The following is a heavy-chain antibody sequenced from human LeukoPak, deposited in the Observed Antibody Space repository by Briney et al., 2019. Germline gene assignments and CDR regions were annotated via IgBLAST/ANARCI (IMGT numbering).Heavy chain of an antibody. D-gene: IGHD5-18*01. CDR1: GGSISSSSYY. CDR2: IYYSGST. Sequence: SETLSLTCTVSGGSISSSSYYWGWIRQPPGKGLEWIGSIYYSGSTYYNPSLKSRVTISVDTSKNQFSLKLSSVTAADTAVYYCATFRGYPPFHYWGQGTLVTVSS. J-gene: IGHJ4*02. V-gene: IGHV4-39*07. CDR3: ATFRGYPPFHY.